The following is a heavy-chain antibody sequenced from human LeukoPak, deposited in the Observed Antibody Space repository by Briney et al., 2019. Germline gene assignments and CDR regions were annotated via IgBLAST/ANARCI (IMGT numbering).Heavy chain of an antibody. CDR3: ARGSHYDFWSGYEGEDNWFDP. J-gene: IGHJ5*02. CDR2: IIPIFGTA. V-gene: IGHV1-69*05. D-gene: IGHD3-3*01. Sequence: SVKVSCKASGGTFSSYAISWVRQAPGQGLEWMGGIIPIFGTANYAQKFHGRVTITTDESTSTAYMELSSLRSEDTAVYYCARGSHYDFWSGYEGEDNWFDPWGQGTLVTVSS. CDR1: GGTFSSYA.